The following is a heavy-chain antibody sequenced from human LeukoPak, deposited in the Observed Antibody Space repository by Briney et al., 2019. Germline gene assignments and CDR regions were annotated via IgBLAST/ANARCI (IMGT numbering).Heavy chain of an antibody. V-gene: IGHV3-11*03. CDR3: ARTGAAAGGFDY. CDR2: ISSSSSYT. CDR1: GFTFSDYY. J-gene: IGHJ4*02. D-gene: IGHD6-13*01. Sequence: GGSLRLSCAASGFTFSDYYMSWIRQAPGKGLDWVSYISSSSSYTNYVDSVKGRFTISRDNAKNSLYLQMNSLRAEDTAVYYCARTGAAAGGFDYWGQGTLVTVSS.